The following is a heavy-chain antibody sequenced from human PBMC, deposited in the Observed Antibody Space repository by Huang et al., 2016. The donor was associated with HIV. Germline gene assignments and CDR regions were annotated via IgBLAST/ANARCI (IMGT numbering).Heavy chain of an antibody. CDR3: ARDGPHGGLDF. CDR1: GFTFSNYA. D-gene: IGHD3-16*01. Sequence: QVQLLESGGGVVQPGRSLRLSCTASGFTFSNYAMHWVRQAPGKGLGLVAFISSDGSNKYDADSVKGRFTISRDKSKNTLYVHMTRLRAEDTAVFYCARDGPHGGLDFWGQGTLVTVSS. J-gene: IGHJ4*02. V-gene: IGHV3-30-3*01. CDR2: ISSDGSNK.